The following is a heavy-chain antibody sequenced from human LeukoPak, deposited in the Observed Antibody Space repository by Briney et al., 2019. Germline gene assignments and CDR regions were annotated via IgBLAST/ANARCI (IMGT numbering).Heavy chain of an antibody. CDR3: AREIPGRIAADC. D-gene: IGHD2-15*01. CDR1: GFTFNNYA. CDR2: IGGRGDGI. Sequence: PGGSLRLSCAASGFTFNNYAMNWVRQAPGKGLEWISYIGGRGDGISYADSVKGRFIVSRDNAKNSLFLQMNRLRGEDTAIYFCAREIPGRIAADCWGQGTLVTVSS. V-gene: IGHV3-48*01. J-gene: IGHJ4*02.